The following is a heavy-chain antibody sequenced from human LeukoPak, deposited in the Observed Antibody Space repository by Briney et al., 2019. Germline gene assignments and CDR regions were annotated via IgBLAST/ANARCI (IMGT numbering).Heavy chain of an antibody. Sequence: PGGSLRLSCAASGFTFSSYAMSWVRQAPGKGLEWVSAISGSGGRTYYADSVKGRFTISGDNSKNTLYLQMNSLRAEDTDVYYCAKNRGSGYQYYFDYWGQGTLVTASS. D-gene: IGHD3-3*01. CDR3: AKNRGSGYQYYFDY. J-gene: IGHJ4*02. V-gene: IGHV3-23*01. CDR2: ISGSGGRT. CDR1: GFTFSSYA.